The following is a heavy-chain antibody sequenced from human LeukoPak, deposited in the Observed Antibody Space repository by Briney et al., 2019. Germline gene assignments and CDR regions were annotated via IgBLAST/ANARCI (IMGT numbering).Heavy chain of an antibody. CDR1: GFNFDGYT. CDR2: IRDWGEFV. V-gene: IGHV3-21*01. CDR3: ARDGYYDSSGYYSKGFYFDY. Sequence: GGSLRLSCIASGFNFDGYTMNWVRQAPGKGLEWVAQIRDWGEFVQYADSVKGRFTISRDNAKNSLYLQMNSLRAEDTAVYYCARDGYYDSSGYYSKGFYFDYWGQGTLVTVSS. J-gene: IGHJ4*02. D-gene: IGHD3-22*01.